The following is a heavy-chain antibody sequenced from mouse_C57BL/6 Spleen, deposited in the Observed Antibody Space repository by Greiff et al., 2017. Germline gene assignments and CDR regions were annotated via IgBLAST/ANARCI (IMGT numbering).Heavy chain of an antibody. D-gene: IGHD2-3*01. J-gene: IGHJ3*01. CDR1: GYTFTSYW. CDR2: IYPNSGST. CDR3: AKNDGYYGFAC. V-gene: IGHV1-64*01. Sequence: QVQLQQPGAELVKPGASVKLSCKASGYTFTSYWMHWVKQRPGQGLEWIGMIYPNSGSTNYNEKFKSKATLTVDTSSSTAYMQLSSLTSEDSAVYYCAKNDGYYGFACWGQGTLVTFSA.